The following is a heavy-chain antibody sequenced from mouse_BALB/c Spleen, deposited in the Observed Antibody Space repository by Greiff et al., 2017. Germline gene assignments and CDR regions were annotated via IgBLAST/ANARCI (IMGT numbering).Heavy chain of an antibody. J-gene: IGHJ2*01. Sequence: EVQGVESGGGLVQPGGSRKLSCAASGFTFSSFGMHWVRQAPEKGLEWVAYISSGSSTIYYADTVKGRFTISRDNPKNTLFLQMTSLRSEDTAMYYCARSSYYGNPNYFDYWGQGTTLTVSS. D-gene: IGHD2-10*01. CDR2: ISSGSSTI. CDR1: GFTFSSFG. CDR3: ARSSYYGNPNYFDY. V-gene: IGHV5-17*02.